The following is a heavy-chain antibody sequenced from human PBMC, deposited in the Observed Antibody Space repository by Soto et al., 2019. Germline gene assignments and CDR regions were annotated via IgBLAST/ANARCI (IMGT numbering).Heavy chain of an antibody. J-gene: IGHJ4*02. CDR2: IYPGDSDT. CDR1: GYSFTSYW. D-gene: IGHD6-13*01. Sequence: GESLKISCKGSGYSFTSYWIGWVRQMPGKGLEWMGIIYPGDSDTRYSPSFQGEVTISADKSISTAYLHWSSLKASDTARYYCARRCGLGSCLFTIDYWGQGTLVTFSS. V-gene: IGHV5-51*01. CDR3: ARRCGLGSCLFTIDY.